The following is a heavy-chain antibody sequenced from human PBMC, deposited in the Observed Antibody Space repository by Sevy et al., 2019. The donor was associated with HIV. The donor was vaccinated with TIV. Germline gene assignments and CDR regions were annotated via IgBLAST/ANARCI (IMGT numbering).Heavy chain of an antibody. V-gene: IGHV3-11*01. J-gene: IGHJ4*02. D-gene: IGHD3-22*01. CDR2: ISNSGGTI. Sequence: GGSLRLSCAASGFAFSDYYMTWIRQAPGKGLESVSYISNSGGTIYYADSVKGRFTISRDNAKNSLYLQMYSLRAEDTAVYYCARVINYDDRGPSDYWGQGTLVTVSS. CDR1: GFAFSDYY. CDR3: ARVINYDDRGPSDY.